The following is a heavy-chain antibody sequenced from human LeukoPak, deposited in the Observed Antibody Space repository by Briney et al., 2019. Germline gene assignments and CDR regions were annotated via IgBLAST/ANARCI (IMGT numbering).Heavy chain of an antibody. CDR2: IEQDGSEK. CDR3: VRAMEV. J-gene: IGHJ6*02. V-gene: IGHV3-7*01. CDR1: GFTFTNYW. Sequence: PGGSLRLSCAASGFTFTNYWMHWVRQAPGKGLQWVATIEQDGSEKNYVDSVKGRFTISRDNAKNSLYLQMNSLRAEDTAVYYCVRAMEVWGQGTTVTVSS.